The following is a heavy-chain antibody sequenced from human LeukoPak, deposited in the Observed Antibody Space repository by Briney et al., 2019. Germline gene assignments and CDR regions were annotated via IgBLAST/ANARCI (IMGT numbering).Heavy chain of an antibody. CDR1: GYTFTSYY. D-gene: IGHD2-2*01. CDR2: INPSGGST. V-gene: IGHV1-46*01. J-gene: IGHJ5*02. CDR3: ARVYCSSTSCYDPHWFDP. Sequence: ASVKVSCKASGYTFTSYYMHWVRQAPGQGLEWMGIINPSGGSTSYAQKFQGRVTMTRDMCTSTVYMELSSLRSEDTAVYYCARVYCSSTSCYDPHWFDPWGQGTLVTVSS.